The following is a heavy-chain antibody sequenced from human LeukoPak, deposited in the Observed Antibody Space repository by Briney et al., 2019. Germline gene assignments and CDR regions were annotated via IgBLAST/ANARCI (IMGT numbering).Heavy chain of an antibody. CDR2: IYYSGST. CDR1: GGSISSSSYY. J-gene: IGHJ4*02. CDR3: ARRNTAMVHLDY. V-gene: IGHV4-39*01. D-gene: IGHD5-18*01. Sequence: SETLSLTCTVSGGSISSSSYYWGWIRQPPGKGLEWIGSIYYSGSTYYNPSLKSRVTISVDTSKNQFSLKLSSVTAADTAVYYCARRNTAMVHLDYWGQGTLVTVSS.